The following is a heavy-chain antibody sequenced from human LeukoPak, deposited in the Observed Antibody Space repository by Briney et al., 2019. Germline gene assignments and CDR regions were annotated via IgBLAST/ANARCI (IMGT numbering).Heavy chain of an antibody. CDR3: ARVNSAQWLVGVNFDY. D-gene: IGHD6-19*01. J-gene: IGHJ4*02. CDR2: ISVYNGNK. CDR1: GGTFSRYA. Sequence: ASVKVSCKASGGTFSRYAISWVRQAPGQGLEWMGWISVYNGNKNYAQKFQGRVTMTTDTSTSTAYMEVRSLRSDDTAVYYCARVNSAQWLVGVNFDYWGQGTLVTVSS. V-gene: IGHV1-18*01.